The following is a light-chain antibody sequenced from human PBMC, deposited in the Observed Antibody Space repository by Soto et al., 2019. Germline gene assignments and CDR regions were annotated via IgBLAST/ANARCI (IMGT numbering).Light chain of an antibody. CDR1: GSNIGSNS. CDR3: ESWDDSPSGLVL. CDR2: GDN. V-gene: IGLV1-44*01. Sequence: QSVLTQPPSASGTPGQSVTISCSGSGSNIGSNSVSWYQQVPGTAPKLLIYGDNRRPSGVPDRFTGSKSGTSASLAISGLQSEDEAEYYCESWDDSPSGLVLFGGGTKLTVL. J-gene: IGLJ2*01.